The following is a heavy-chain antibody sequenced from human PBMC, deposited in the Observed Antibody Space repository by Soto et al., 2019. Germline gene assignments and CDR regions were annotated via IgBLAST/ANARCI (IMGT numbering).Heavy chain of an antibody. Sequence: GGSLRLSCAASGFTFSSYAMHWVRQAPGKGLEWVAVISYDGSNKYYADSVKGRFTISRDNSKNTLYLQMNSLRAEDTAVYYCARGESITIFGVVINPTQGYYGMDVWGQGTTVTVSS. D-gene: IGHD3-3*01. J-gene: IGHJ6*02. CDR1: GFTFSSYA. CDR2: ISYDGSNK. V-gene: IGHV3-30-3*01. CDR3: ARGESITIFGVVINPTQGYYGMDV.